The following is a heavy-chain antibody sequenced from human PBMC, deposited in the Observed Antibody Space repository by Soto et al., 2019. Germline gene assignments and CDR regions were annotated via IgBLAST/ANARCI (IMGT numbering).Heavy chain of an antibody. J-gene: IGHJ4*02. CDR3: AKFKYDSSGYYRNFDY. Sequence: QVQLVQSGADVKKPGSSVKVSCQASGGTFSSYAISWVRQAPGQGLEWVGGSIPRFGTANYAQKFQGRVTITADESTSTAYMELSSLRSEDTAMYYCAKFKYDSSGYYRNFDYWGQGTLVTVSS. D-gene: IGHD3-22*01. CDR1: GGTFSSYA. V-gene: IGHV1-69*01. CDR2: SIPRFGTA.